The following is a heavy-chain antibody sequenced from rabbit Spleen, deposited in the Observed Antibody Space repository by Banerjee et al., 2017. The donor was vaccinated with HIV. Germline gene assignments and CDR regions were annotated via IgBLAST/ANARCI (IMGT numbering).Heavy chain of an antibody. J-gene: IGHJ6*01. Sequence: EQLLESGGGLVKPEGSLKLSCTASGFSFSNKAVMCWVRQAPGKGLEWIACIDSGSSGFTYFANWAKGRFTISKTSSTTVTLQMTSLTAADTATYFCARDAASSFSSYGMDLWGQGTLVTVS. CDR3: ARDAASSFSSYGMDL. D-gene: IGHD8-1*01. CDR2: IDSGSSGFT. V-gene: IGHV1S45*01. CDR1: GFSFSNKAV.